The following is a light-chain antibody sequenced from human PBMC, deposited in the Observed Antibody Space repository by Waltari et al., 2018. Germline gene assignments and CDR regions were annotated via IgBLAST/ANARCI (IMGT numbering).Light chain of an antibody. CDR1: SSDVGGYDS. CDR2: DVS. J-gene: IGLJ2*01. V-gene: IGLV2-14*03. CDR3: SSYTSRSTLGI. Sequence: QSALTQPAPVSGSPGQSITISCSGTSSDVGGYDSVSWYQQHPGKAPKLLIYDVSNRPSGVSNRFSGSKSDNTASLTISGLQAEDEADYYCSSYTSRSTLGIFGGGTKLTVL.